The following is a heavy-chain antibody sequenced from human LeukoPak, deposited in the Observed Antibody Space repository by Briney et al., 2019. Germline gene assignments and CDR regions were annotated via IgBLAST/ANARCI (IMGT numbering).Heavy chain of an antibody. J-gene: IGHJ6*02. CDR2: IKQDGSEK. V-gene: IGHV3-7*01. D-gene: IGHD5-12*01. CDR3: ARNWAYVDIVATITFDYYYGMDV. CDR1: GFTFSSYW. Sequence: GGSLRLSCVASGFTFSSYWMTWVRQAPGKGLEWVANIKQDGSEKYYVDSVKGRFIISRDIAKNSLYLQMNSLRAEDTAVYYCARNWAYVDIVATITFDYYYGMDVWGQGTTVTVSS.